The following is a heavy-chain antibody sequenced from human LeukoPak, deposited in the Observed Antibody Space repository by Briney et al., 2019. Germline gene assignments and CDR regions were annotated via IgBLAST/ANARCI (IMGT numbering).Heavy chain of an antibody. D-gene: IGHD3-10*01. V-gene: IGHV3-23*01. Sequence: PGGSLRLSCAASGFSYSSYALSWVRQDPGKGLEWVSAISGSGGSTYYADSVKGRFTVSRDNSKKALYLQMNSLRADDTAVYYCAKVPHLYYGSGSYQLDYWGQGTLVTVSS. CDR3: AKVPHLYYGSGSYQLDY. J-gene: IGHJ4*02. CDR2: ISGSGGST. CDR1: GFSYSSYA.